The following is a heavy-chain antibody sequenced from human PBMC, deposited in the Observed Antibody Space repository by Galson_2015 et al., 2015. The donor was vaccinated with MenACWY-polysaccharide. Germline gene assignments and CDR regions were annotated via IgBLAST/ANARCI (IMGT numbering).Heavy chain of an antibody. CDR2: ISYDGSNK. CDR1: GFTFSTYA. CDR3: AREYCSRTTCVGMDV. D-gene: IGHD2-2*01. J-gene: IGHJ6*02. V-gene: IGHV3-30*04. Sequence: SLRLSCAASGFTFSTYAMHWVRQAPGKGLEWVTVISYDGSNKYYADSVKGRFTISIDSSQNSFYLQMSSLRADDTAVYYCAREYCSRTTCVGMDVWGQGTTVTVFS.